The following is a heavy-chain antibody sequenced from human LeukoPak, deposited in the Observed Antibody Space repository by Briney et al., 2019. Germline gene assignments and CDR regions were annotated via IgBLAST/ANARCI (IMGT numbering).Heavy chain of an antibody. CDR3: AKDASGSYEAQTFDDENYFDY. CDR2: IYVDGRTT. J-gene: IGHJ4*02. V-gene: IGHV3-74*01. Sequence: GGSLRLSCVASGFTFSNYWMHWVRQPPGKGLVWVSRIYVDGRTTNYADSVKGRFTVSRDNAKNTLYLQMSRLRPEDTAVYFCAKDASGSYEAQTFDDENYFDYWGQGTLVTVSS. CDR1: GFTFSNYW. D-gene: IGHD1-26*01.